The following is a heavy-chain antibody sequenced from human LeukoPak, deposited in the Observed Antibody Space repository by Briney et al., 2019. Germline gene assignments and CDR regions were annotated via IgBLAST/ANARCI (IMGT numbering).Heavy chain of an antibody. CDR2: IYSGGST. J-gene: IGHJ4*02. CDR3: AKLPMIVVVISTFDY. CDR1: GFTVSSNY. V-gene: IGHV3-53*01. Sequence: PGGSLRLSCAASGFTVSSNYMSWVRQAPGKGLEWVSVIYSGGSTYYADSVKGRFTISRHNSKNTLYLQMDSLRAEDTAVYYCAKLPMIVVVISTFDYWGQGTLVTVSS. D-gene: IGHD3-22*01.